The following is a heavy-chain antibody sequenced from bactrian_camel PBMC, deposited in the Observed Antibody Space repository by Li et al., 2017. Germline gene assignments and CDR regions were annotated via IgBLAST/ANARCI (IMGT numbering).Heavy chain of an antibody. CDR1: GRKLNEPG. CDR2: INNDGKT. CDR3: AGANEKRCYTLHHYLYKS. V-gene: IGHV3S53*01. Sequence: HVQLVESGGVSVQAGVSLRLSCKVSGRKLNEPGMGWYRQAPGNECEWVSTINNDGKTYYANSVKGRFTISRDNAKNTVYLQMNNLQPDDTATYTCAGANEKRCYTLHHYLYKSWGQGTQVTVS. D-gene: IGHD2*01. J-gene: IGHJ4*01.